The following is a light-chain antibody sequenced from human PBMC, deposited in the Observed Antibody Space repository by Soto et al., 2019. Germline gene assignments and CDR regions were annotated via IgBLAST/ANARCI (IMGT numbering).Light chain of an antibody. V-gene: IGLV2-8*01. J-gene: IGLJ3*02. CDR1: SSDVGGYNY. Sequence: QSALTQPASASGSPGQSVTISCTGTSSDVGGYNYVSWYQQHPGKTPKLMIYEVSNRPSGVPDRFSGSKSGNTASLTVSGLQDEDEEDYYCCSYSGSNNRWVFGGGTKLTVL. CDR3: CSYSGSNNRWV. CDR2: EVS.